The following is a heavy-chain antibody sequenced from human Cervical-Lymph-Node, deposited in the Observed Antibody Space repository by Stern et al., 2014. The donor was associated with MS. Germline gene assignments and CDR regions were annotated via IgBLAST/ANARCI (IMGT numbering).Heavy chain of an antibody. CDR3: ARAIFGVNTAAMAPDAFDS. V-gene: IGHV3-53*01. Sequence: EAQLEESGGGLIQPGGSLRLSCAAPGFTVSKNYMSWVRQAPGKGLEWVSLIYTDGSTYYAGSVKGRFTISRDSSKNMLFLQMNSLRAEDTAMYYCARAIFGVNTAAMAPDAFDSWGQGTMVTVSS. J-gene: IGHJ3*01. D-gene: IGHD3-3*01. CDR1: GFTVSKNY. CDR2: IYTDGST.